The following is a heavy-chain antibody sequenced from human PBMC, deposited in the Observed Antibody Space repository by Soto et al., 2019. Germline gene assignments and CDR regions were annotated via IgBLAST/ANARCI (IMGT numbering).Heavy chain of an antibody. D-gene: IGHD6-19*01. Sequence: PGESLKISCKASGYFFASNWVAWVRQMPGKGLEYMGIIFPGDSDTTYSPSFQDHVTISADKSTSTAFLQWASLQASDSAIYYCARQDSRAFGHWGQGPLVTVSS. CDR1: GYFFASNW. J-gene: IGHJ4*01. CDR3: ARQDSRAFGH. CDR2: IFPGDSDT. V-gene: IGHV5-51*01.